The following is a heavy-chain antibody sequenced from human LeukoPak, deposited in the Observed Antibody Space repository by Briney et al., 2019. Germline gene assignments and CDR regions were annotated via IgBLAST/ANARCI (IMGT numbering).Heavy chain of an antibody. CDR2: IIPIFGTA. V-gene: IGHV1-69*05. CDR1: GGTFGSYA. Sequence: SVKVSCKASGGTFGSYAISWVRQAPGQGLEWMGGIIPIFGTANYAQKFQGRVTITTDESTSTAYMELSSLRSEDTAVYYCAKDRETPFTIFGVVHPRWGPFDYWGQGTLVTVSS. J-gene: IGHJ4*02. CDR3: AKDRETPFTIFGVVHPRWGPFDY. D-gene: IGHD3-3*01.